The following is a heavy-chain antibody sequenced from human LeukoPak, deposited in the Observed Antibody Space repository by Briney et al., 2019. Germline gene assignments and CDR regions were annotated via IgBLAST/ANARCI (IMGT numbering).Heavy chain of an antibody. CDR1: GFTFSSYA. D-gene: IGHD5-12*01. CDR2: LSYDGSNQ. CDR3: AREREVATYYFDP. V-gene: IGHV3-30-3*01. J-gene: IGHJ5*02. Sequence: PGGSLRLSCAASGFTFSSYAMHWARQAPGKGLEWVAVLSYDGSNQYYADSVKGRFTISRDNSKNTLYLEMDSLRAEDTAVYYCAREREVATYYFDPWGQGTLVTVSS.